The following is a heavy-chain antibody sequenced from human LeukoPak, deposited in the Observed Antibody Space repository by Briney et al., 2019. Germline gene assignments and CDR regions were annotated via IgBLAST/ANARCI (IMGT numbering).Heavy chain of an antibody. D-gene: IGHD6-13*01. CDR3: ARGGFSWYFFDY. V-gene: IGHV3-33*01. Sequence: GGSLGLSCAASGFTFSSYGMHWVRQAPGKGLEWVAVIWYDGRNKYYAESVKGRFTTSRDNSKNTLYLQMNSLRAEDTAVYFCARGGFSWYFFDYWGQGTLVTVSS. J-gene: IGHJ4*02. CDR2: IWYDGRNK. CDR1: GFTFSSYG.